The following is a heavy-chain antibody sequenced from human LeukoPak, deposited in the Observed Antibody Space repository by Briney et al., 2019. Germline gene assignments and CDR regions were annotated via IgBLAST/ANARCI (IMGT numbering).Heavy chain of an antibody. J-gene: IGHJ4*02. D-gene: IGHD4-17*01. V-gene: IGHV4-34*01. Sequence: PSETLSLTCAVYGGSFSGYYWSWIRQPPGKGLEWIGEINHSESTNYNPSLKSRVTISVDTSKNQFSLKLSSVTAADTTVYYCAASRYDYGDYVPPVYWGQGTLVTVSS. CDR1: GGSFSGYY. CDR3: AASRYDYGDYVPPVY. CDR2: INHSEST.